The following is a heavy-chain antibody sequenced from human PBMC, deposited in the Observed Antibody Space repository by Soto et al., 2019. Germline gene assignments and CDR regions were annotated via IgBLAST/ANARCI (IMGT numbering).Heavy chain of an antibody. J-gene: IGHJ2*01. V-gene: IGHV1-2*04. CDR2: INPNSGGT. CDR1: GYTFTGYY. D-gene: IGHD3-22*01. CDR3: ARAQERESRGDHWYFVL. Sequence: GASVKVSCKASGYTFTGYYMHWVRQAPGQGLEWMGWINPNSGGTNYAQKFQGWVTMTRDTPISTAYMELSRLRSDDTAVYYCARAQERESRGDHWYFVLWGRGTLVTVSS.